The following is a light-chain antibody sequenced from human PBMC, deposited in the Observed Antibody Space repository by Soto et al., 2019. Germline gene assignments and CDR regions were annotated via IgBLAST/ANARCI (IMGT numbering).Light chain of an antibody. CDR1: SSNIGKYNL. CDR3: CSYVDNSAYV. Sequence: QSVLTRPASVSGSPGQSITISCTGTSSNIGKYNLVSWYQQHPGKAPKLMIYEGSKRPSGVSNRFSGSKSGNTASLTISGLQAEDEADYYCCSYVDNSAYVFGTGTKVTVL. CDR2: EGS. J-gene: IGLJ1*01. V-gene: IGLV2-23*01.